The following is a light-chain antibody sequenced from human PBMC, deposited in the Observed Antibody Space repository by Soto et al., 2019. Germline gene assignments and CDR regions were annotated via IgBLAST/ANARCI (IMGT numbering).Light chain of an antibody. CDR1: HSVTSNY. Sequence: EILLGPAPSPPAFFPGDSAHSYCRXLHSVTSNYLAWYQQKPGQAPRLLIYGASSRATGIPDRFSGSGSGTDFTLTISSLEPEDSAVYYCQQRNVGPPVTFGQGRRLEIK. CDR3: QQRNVGPPVT. J-gene: IGKJ5*01. CDR2: GAS. V-gene: IGKV3D-20*02.